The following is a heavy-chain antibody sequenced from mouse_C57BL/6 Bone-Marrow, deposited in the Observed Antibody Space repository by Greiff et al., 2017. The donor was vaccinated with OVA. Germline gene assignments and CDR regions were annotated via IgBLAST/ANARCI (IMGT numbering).Heavy chain of an antibody. CDR1: GFTFSDFY. V-gene: IGHV7-1*01. Sequence: EVKLVESGGGLVQSGRSLRLTCATSGFTFSDFYMEWVRQAPGKGLEWIAASRNKANDYTTEYSASVKGRFIVSRDTSQSILYLQMNALRAEDTAIYYCARDADGSGFAYWGQGTLVTVSA. J-gene: IGHJ3*01. CDR2: SRNKANDYTT. CDR3: ARDADGSGFAY. D-gene: IGHD2-3*01.